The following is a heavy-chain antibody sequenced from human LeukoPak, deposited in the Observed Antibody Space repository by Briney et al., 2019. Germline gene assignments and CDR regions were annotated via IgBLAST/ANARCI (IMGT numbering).Heavy chain of an antibody. D-gene: IGHD2-15*01. J-gene: IGHJ4*02. Sequence: GGSLRLSCAASGFSLSNYNMNWVRQAPGKGLEWISSVSSSSHIYYIDSVKGRFTISRDNAKNSLYLQMDSLGAEDTAMYYCARDVAPSGDFDCWGQGTLVTVSS. CDR3: ARDVAPSGDFDC. CDR2: VSSSSHI. V-gene: IGHV3-21*01. CDR1: GFSLSNYN.